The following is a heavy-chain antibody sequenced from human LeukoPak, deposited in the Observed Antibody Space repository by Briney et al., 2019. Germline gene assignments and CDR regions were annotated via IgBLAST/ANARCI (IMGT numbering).Heavy chain of an antibody. CDR1: GFTFDDYA. J-gene: IGHJ4*02. CDR2: ISWNSGSI. D-gene: IGHD3-9*01. CDR3: AKESHYDILTGHFDY. Sequence: PGRSLRLSCAASGFTFDDYAMHWVRQAPGKGLEWVSGISWNSGSIGYADSVKGRFTISRDNAKNSLYLQMNSLRAEDTALYYCAKESHYDILTGHFDYWGQGTLVTVSS. V-gene: IGHV3-9*01.